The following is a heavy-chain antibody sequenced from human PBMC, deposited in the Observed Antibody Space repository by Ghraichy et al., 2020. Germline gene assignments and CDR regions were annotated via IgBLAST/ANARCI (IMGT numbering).Heavy chain of an antibody. J-gene: IGHJ4*02. Sequence: GGSLRLSCVASGFSFSNYWMSWVRQAPGKGLEWVANIKYDGSEKYDVDSVKGRFTISIDNARNSQYLQMNNLRAEDTAVYYCTSDHVGTYGTGWDLFDDCVQGALVTVSS. V-gene: IGHV3-7*03. CDR1: GFSFSNYW. CDR3: TSDHVGTYGTGWDLFDD. CDR2: IKYDGSEK. D-gene: IGHD3-9*01.